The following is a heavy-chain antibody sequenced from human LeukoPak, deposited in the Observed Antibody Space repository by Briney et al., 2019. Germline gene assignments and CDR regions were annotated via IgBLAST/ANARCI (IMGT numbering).Heavy chain of an antibody. CDR2: IYYSGST. V-gene: IGHV4-59*01. Sequence: SETLSLTCTVSGGSISSYYLSWIRQPPGKGLEWIGYIYYSGSTNYNPSLKSRVTISVDTSKNQFSLKLSSVTAADTAVYYCARAGYYYYGMDVWGQGTTVTVSS. CDR1: GGSISSYY. CDR3: ARAGYYYYGMDV. J-gene: IGHJ6*02.